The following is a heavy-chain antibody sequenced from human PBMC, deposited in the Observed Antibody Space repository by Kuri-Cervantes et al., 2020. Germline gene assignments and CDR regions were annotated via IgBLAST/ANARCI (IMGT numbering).Heavy chain of an antibody. J-gene: IGHJ3*02. D-gene: IGHD5-18*01. CDR1: AFTFSSYA. Sequence: GGSLRLSCAASAFTFSSYAMHWVRQAPGKGLEWVTIISYDGSNKYYADSVKGRFTISRDNAKNSLYLQMNSLRAEDTAVYYCARMDTAMVHAFDIWGQGTMVTVSS. CDR3: ARMDTAMVHAFDI. V-gene: IGHV3-30-3*01. CDR2: ISYDGSNK.